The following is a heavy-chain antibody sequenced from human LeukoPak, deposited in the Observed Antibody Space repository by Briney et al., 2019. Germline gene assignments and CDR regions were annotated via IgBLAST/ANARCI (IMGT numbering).Heavy chain of an antibody. CDR3: ARGYDSSGYPFDY. Sequence: SETLSLTCTVSGGSISSSSYYWGWIRQPPGKGLEWIGSLYYSGNIFYNPSLKSRVTISVDTSKNRFSLKLSSVTAADTAVYYCARGYDSSGYPFDYWGREPWSLSPQ. CDR2: LYYSGNI. CDR1: GGSISSSSYY. V-gene: IGHV4-39*01. J-gene: IGHJ4*02. D-gene: IGHD3-22*01.